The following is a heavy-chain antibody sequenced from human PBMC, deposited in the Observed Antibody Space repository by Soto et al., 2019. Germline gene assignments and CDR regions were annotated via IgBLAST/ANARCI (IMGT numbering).Heavy chain of an antibody. V-gene: IGHV3-23*01. CDR3: AKTEVGYNKGIDY. Sequence: GGSLRLSCATSGFNFCSYAMSWVRQAPGKGLEWVSGISGSGSNTYYADSVKGRFTISRDNSQNTLYLQMNSLRAEDTAVYYYAKTEVGYNKGIDYWSQGTLVTVSS. CDR2: ISGSGSNT. D-gene: IGHD1-1*01. J-gene: IGHJ4*02. CDR1: GFNFCSYA.